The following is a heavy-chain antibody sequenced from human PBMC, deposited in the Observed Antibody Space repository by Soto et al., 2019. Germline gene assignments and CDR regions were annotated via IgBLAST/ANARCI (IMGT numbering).Heavy chain of an antibody. V-gene: IGHV1-3*01. CDR3: ARSYCSGGSCYSIWGMDV. CDR1: GYTFTSYA. D-gene: IGHD2-15*01. J-gene: IGHJ6*02. CDR2: INAGNGNT. Sequence: ASVKVSCKASGYTFTSYAMHCVRQAPGKRLEWMGWINAGNGNTKYSQKFQGRVTITRDTSASTAYMELSRLRSEDTAVYYCARSYCSGGSCYSIWGMDVWGQGTAVTVSS.